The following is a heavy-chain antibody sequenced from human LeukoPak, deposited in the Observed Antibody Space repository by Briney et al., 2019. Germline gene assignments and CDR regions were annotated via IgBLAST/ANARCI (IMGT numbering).Heavy chain of an antibody. CDR3: ASVDPPKGPYGDWS. D-gene: IGHD4-17*01. J-gene: IGHJ4*02. CDR1: GFTFSSYA. V-gene: IGHV3-30-3*01. Sequence: GSLRLSCAASGFTFSSYAMHWVRQAPGKGLEWVAVISYDGSNKYYADSVKGRFTISRDNSKNTLYLQMNSLRAEDTAVYYCASVDPPKGPYGDWSWGQGTLVTVSS. CDR2: ISYDGSNK.